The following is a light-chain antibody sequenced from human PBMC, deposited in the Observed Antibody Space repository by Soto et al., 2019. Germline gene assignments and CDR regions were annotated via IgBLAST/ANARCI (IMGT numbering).Light chain of an antibody. V-gene: IGLV1-44*01. CDR2: SND. Sequence: QSVLTQPPSASGTPGQRVTMSCSGSRPNIGSNTVNWYQQFPGTAPKVLIYSNDQRPSGVPDRFSGSKSDTSASLAISGLQSEDEADYYCCSYPGSHTWVFGGGTKLTVL. J-gene: IGLJ3*02. CDR3: CSYPGSHTWV. CDR1: RPNIGSNT.